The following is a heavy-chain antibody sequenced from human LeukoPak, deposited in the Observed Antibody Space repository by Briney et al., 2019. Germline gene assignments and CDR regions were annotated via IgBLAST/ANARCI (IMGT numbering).Heavy chain of an antibody. J-gene: IGHJ5*02. CDR3: ARPDCTLTTSYLVP. Sequence: ASVKVSCKASGYSFTGYYMHWVRQAPGQGLEWMGWINPHSGGTSYVQKFQGRVTLTTDTSITTAYMELRRLRSDDTAVYDCARPDCTLTTSYLVPWGQGPLVTVSS. D-gene: IGHD2-2*01. CDR1: GYSFTGYY. V-gene: IGHV1-2*02. CDR2: INPHSGGT.